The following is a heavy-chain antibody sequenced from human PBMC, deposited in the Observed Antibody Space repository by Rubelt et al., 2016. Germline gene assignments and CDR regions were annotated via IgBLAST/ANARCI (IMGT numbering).Heavy chain of an antibody. CDR1: GFTFSSYD. CDR3: AKDLGASNYFDY. CDR2: IDTAGNT. D-gene: IGHD1-26*01. J-gene: IGHJ4*02. Sequence: EVQLVESGGGLVQPGGSLRLSCAASGFTFSSYDMHWVRQPTGKGLEWVSAIDTAGNTYYTGSVKGRFTISRENTKNSVYLQMNSLRAEDTAVYYCAKDLGASNYFDYWGQGTQVTVSS. V-gene: IGHV3-13*01.